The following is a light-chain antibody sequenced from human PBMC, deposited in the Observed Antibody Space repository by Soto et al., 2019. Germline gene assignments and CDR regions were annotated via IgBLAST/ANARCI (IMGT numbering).Light chain of an antibody. Sequence: EVVLTQSPATLSVSPGAGATLSCRASQSVSGNLAWYQQKPGQAPRLLIHGTSSRATGIPDRFSGSGSGTDFTLTISRLEPEDFAVFYCQQYGSSITFGQGTRLEIK. J-gene: IGKJ5*01. CDR2: GTS. CDR3: QQYGSSIT. V-gene: IGKV3-20*01. CDR1: QSVSGN.